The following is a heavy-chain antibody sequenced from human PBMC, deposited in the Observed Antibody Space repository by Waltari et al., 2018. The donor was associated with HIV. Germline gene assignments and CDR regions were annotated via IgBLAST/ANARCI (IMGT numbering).Heavy chain of an antibody. CDR1: GGSFSGYF. V-gene: IGHV4-34*01. CDR2: INHSGST. Sequence: QAQLQQWGAGLLKPSEPPSLTCAVYGGSFSGYFRSWIRQPPGKGLEWIGEINHSGSTNYNPSLKSRLTMSVDTSKNQFSLKLNSVTAADTAVYYCARGQTYYGSGSYFEYWGQGTLVTVSS. J-gene: IGHJ4*02. D-gene: IGHD3-10*01. CDR3: ARGQTYYGSGSYFEY.